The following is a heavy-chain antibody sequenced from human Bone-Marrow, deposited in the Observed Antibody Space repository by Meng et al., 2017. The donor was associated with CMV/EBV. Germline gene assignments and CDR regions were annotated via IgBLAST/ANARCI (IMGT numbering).Heavy chain of an antibody. V-gene: IGHV3-23*01. CDR1: GFTFSSYA. D-gene: IGHD3-10*01. CDR2: ISGSGGST. CDR3: AKGSGYYYGSGSYLDY. Sequence: GESLKISCAASGFTFSSYAMSWVRQAPGKGLEWVSVISGSGGSTYYADSVKGRFTISRDNSKNTLYLQMNSLRAEDTAVYYCAKGSGYYYGSGSYLDYWGQGTRVTVSS. J-gene: IGHJ4*02.